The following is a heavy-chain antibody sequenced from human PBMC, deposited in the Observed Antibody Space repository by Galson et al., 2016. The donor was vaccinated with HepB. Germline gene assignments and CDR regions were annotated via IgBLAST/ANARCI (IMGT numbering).Heavy chain of an antibody. CDR3: ARVGYCSGAGCRGRDWFDP. CDR2: INLDGGEK. V-gene: IGHV3-7*01. D-gene: IGHD2-15*01. CDR1: EFSFTDYW. Sequence: SLRLSCAASEFSFTDYWMTWVRQAPGKGLECLANINLDGGEKNYADSVKGRFTISRDNAKNSVYLQINSLRAEDTALYYCARVGYCSGAGCRGRDWFDPWGQGIPVTVSS. J-gene: IGHJ5*02.